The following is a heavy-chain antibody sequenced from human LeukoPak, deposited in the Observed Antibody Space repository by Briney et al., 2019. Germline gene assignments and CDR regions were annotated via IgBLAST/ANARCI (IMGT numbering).Heavy chain of an antibody. J-gene: IGHJ4*02. D-gene: IGHD5-18*01. CDR1: GFTFDDYA. CDR2: ISWNSGSI. Sequence: PGRSLRLSCAASGFTFDDYAMHWVRQAPGKGLEWVSGISWNSGSIGYADSVKGRFTISRDNAKNSLYLQMNSLRAEDTALYYCAKDLQAYSFGGLDYWGQGTLVTVSS. V-gene: IGHV3-9*01. CDR3: AKDLQAYSFGGLDY.